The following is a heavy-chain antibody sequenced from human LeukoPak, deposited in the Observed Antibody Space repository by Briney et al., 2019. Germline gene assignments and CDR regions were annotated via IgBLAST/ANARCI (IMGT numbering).Heavy chain of an antibody. CDR3: ARGSTLEQQPMYYFDY. CDR1: GYTFTGYY. J-gene: IGHJ4*02. Sequence: ASVKVSCKASGYTFTGYYMHWVRQAPGQGLEWMGWINPHSGGTNYAQKFQGRVTMTRDTSIRTAYMELSRLRSGGTAVYYFARGSTLEQQPMYYFDYWGQRTLVTVSS. D-gene: IGHD6-13*01. CDR2: INPHSGGT. V-gene: IGHV1-2*02.